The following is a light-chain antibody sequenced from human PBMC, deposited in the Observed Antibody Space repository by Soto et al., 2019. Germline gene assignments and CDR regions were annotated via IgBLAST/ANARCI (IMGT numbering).Light chain of an antibody. V-gene: IGKV3-15*01. J-gene: IGKJ1*01. CDR3: QQYKNWPWT. CDR1: QSVTNN. Sequence: ERVMTQSPATLSVSPGETATLSCRASQSVTNNLAWYQQKPGQAPRLLIYGASTRATGIPARFSGSGFGTAFTLTISSLQSEDFALYYCQQYKNWPWTFGQGTRWIS. CDR2: GAS.